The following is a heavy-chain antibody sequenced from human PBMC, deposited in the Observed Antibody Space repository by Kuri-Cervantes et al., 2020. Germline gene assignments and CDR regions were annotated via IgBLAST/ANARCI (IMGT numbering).Heavy chain of an antibody. D-gene: IGHD6-19*01. Sequence: GESLKISCAASGFTFTNFAMTWVRQAPGKGLEWVSTINSGGNTYYADSVKGRFTISGDNSKNTLYLQMNSLRAEDTAVYYCAKDLYTSARKAIDYWGQGTLVTVSS. CDR1: GFTFTNFA. CDR3: AKDLYTSARKAIDY. J-gene: IGHJ4*02. CDR2: INSGGNT. V-gene: IGHV3-23*01.